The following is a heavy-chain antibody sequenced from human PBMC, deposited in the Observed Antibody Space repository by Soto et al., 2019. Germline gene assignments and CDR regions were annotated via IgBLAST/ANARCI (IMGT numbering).Heavy chain of an antibody. V-gene: IGHV1-2*02. CDR2: INPNSGGT. CDR3: ARGSTMKALDY. CDR1: GYTFTGYY. Sequence: ASVKVSCKASGYTFTGYYMHLVRQAPGQGLEWMGWINPNSGGTNYAQKFQGRVTMTRDTSISTADMELSRLRSDDTAVYSCARGSTMKALDYWGQGTLVTVSS. D-gene: IGHD3-22*01. J-gene: IGHJ4*02.